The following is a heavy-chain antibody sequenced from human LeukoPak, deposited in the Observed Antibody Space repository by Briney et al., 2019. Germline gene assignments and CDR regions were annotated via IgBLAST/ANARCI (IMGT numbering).Heavy chain of an antibody. CDR2: ISGSGDTT. J-gene: IGHJ4*02. V-gene: IGHV3-23*01. CDR3: AKVSQSGSSVATLWYFDY. Sequence: GGSLRLSCAASGFTVSSNYMSWVRQAPGKGLEWVSVISGSGDTTYYADSVRGRFTIPRDNSKNTLYLQMSSLRAEDTAVYYCAKVSQSGSSVATLWYFDYWGQGTLVTVSS. CDR1: GFTVSSNY. D-gene: IGHD1-26*01.